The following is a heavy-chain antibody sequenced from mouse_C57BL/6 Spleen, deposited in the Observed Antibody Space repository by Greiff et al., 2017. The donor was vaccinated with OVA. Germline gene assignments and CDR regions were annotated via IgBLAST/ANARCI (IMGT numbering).Heavy chain of an antibody. Sequence: VKLQESGAELVRPGTSVKVSCKASGYAFTNYLIEWVKQRPGKGLEWIGVINPGSGGTNYNEKFKGKATLTADKSSSTAYMQLSSLTSEDSAVYFCARSGDYDGAWFAYWGQGTLVTVSA. CDR3: ARSGDYDGAWFAY. V-gene: IGHV1-54*01. CDR1: GYAFTNYL. D-gene: IGHD2-4*01. CDR2: INPGSGGT. J-gene: IGHJ3*01.